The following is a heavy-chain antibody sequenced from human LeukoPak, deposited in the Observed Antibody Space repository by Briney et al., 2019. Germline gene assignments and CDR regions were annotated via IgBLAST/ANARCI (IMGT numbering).Heavy chain of an antibody. CDR1: GGTFSSYA. J-gene: IGHJ3*02. V-gene: IGHV1-69*05. Sequence: SVKVSCKASGGTFSSYAISWVRQAPGQGLEWMGGIIPIFGTANYAQKFQGRATMTRDMSTSTVYMELSSLRSEDTAVYYCARVRIAVAKLPFGSLKLGAFDIWGQGTMVTVSS. D-gene: IGHD6-19*01. CDR2: IIPIFGTA. CDR3: ARVRIAVAKLPFGSLKLGAFDI.